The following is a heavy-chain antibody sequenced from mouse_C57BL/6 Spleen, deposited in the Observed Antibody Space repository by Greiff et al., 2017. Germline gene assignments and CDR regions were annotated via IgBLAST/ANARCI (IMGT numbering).Heavy chain of an antibody. CDR3: ARPYSNHQAWFAY. Sequence: QVQLQQPGAELVRPGSSVKLSCKASGYTFTSYWMHWVKQRPIQGLEWIGNIDPSDSETHYNQKFKDKATLTVDKSSSTAYMQLRSLTSEDSAVYYCARPYSNHQAWFAYWGQGTLVTVSA. CDR2: IDPSDSET. CDR1: GYTFTSYW. J-gene: IGHJ3*01. D-gene: IGHD2-5*01. V-gene: IGHV1-52*01.